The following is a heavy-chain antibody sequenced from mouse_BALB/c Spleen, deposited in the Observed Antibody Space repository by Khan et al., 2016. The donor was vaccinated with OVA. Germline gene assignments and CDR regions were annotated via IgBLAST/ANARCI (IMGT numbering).Heavy chain of an antibody. CDR3: ARSGGEAWFAY. CDR1: GYTFTNYG. V-gene: IGHV9-3-1*01. Sequence: QIQLVQSGPELKKPGETVKISCKASGYTFTNYGMNWVKQAPGKDLKWMGWINTYTGEPTYADDFKGRFAFSLETSASTAYLQINNLKNEGTATYFCARSGGEAWFAYWGQGTLVTVSA. D-gene: IGHD2-13*01. J-gene: IGHJ3*01. CDR2: INTYTGEP.